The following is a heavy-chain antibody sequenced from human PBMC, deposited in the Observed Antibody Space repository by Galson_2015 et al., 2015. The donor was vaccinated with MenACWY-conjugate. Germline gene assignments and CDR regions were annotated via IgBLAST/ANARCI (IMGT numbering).Heavy chain of an antibody. Sequence: QVQLQESGPGLVKPSETLSLTCAVSGGSISSNNWWTWVRQPPGKGLEWLGGIYHSGSTNYSPSLKSRVTMSVDNSKNQFSLKLSSVTAADTAVYYCARTQPRQRFDYWGQGTLVTVSS. V-gene: IGHV4-4*02. CDR3: ARTQPRQRFDY. CDR2: IYHSGST. D-gene: IGHD6-13*01. CDR1: GGSISSNNW. J-gene: IGHJ4*02.